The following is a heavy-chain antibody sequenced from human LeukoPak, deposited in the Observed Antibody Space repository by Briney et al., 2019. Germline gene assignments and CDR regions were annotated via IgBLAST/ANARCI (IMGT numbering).Heavy chain of an antibody. Sequence: GGSLRLSCAASVFTFSSYSMNWVRQAPGEGLEWVSSISSSSSYIYYADSVKGRFTISRDNAKNSLYLQMNSLRAEDTAVYYCASYYYYYYMDVWGKGTTVTVSS. V-gene: IGHV3-21*01. J-gene: IGHJ6*03. CDR1: VFTFSSYS. CDR3: ASYYYYYYMDV. CDR2: ISSSSSYI.